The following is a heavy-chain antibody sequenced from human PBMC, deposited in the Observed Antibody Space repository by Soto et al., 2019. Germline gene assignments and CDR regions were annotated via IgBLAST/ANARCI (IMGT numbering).Heavy chain of an antibody. CDR1: GGSFSGYY. V-gene: IGHV4-34*01. CDR3: RTGGAVVVPAAMYSFDY. D-gene: IGHD2-2*01. Sequence: SETLSLTCAVYGGSFSGYYWSWIRQPPGKGLEWIGEINHSGSTNYNPSLKSRVTISVDTSKNQFSLKLSSVTAADTAVYYCRTGGAVVVPAAMYSFDYWGQGTLVTVS. J-gene: IGHJ4*02. CDR2: INHSGST.